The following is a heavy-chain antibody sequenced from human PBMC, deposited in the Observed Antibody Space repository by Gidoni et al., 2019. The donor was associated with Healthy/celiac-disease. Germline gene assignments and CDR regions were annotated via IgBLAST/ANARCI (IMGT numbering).Heavy chain of an antibody. CDR1: GGSFSGYY. CDR2: INHSGST. Sequence: QVQLQQWGAGLLKPSETLSLTCAVSGGSFSGYYWSWIRQPPGKGLEWIGEINHSGSTNYNPSLKSRVTISVDTSKNQFSLKLSSVTAADTAVYYCAREGYGGCSSTSCSVWGQGTLVTVSS. J-gene: IGHJ4*02. CDR3: AREGYGGCSSTSCSV. D-gene: IGHD2-2*01. V-gene: IGHV4-34*01.